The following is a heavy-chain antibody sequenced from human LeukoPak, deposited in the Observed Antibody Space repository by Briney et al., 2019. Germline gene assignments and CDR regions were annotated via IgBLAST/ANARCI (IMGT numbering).Heavy chain of an antibody. V-gene: IGHV3-30*02. CDR1: GFTFSSYG. CDR2: IRYDGSNK. J-gene: IGHJ4*02. CDR3: AKDSCSSTSCYPEGDY. D-gene: IGHD2-2*01. Sequence: GGSLRLSCAASGFTFSSYGMHWVRQAPGKGLEWVAFIRYDGSNKYYADSVKGRFTISRDNSKNTLYLQMNSLRAEDTAVYYCAKDSCSSTSCYPEGDYWGQGPLVTVSS.